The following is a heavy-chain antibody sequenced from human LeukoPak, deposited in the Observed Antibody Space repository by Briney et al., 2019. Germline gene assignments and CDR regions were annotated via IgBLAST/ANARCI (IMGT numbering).Heavy chain of an antibody. D-gene: IGHD3-22*01. CDR2: ISAYNGNT. J-gene: IGHJ4*02. Sequence: ASVKVSCKASGYTFTSYGISWVRRAPGQGLEWMGWISAYNGNTNHAQKLQGRVTMTTDTSTSTAYMELRSLRSDDTAVYYCARDPQYYYDSSGYYYADYFDYWGQGTLVTVSS. CDR1: GYTFTSYG. V-gene: IGHV1-18*01. CDR3: ARDPQYYYDSSGYYYADYFDY.